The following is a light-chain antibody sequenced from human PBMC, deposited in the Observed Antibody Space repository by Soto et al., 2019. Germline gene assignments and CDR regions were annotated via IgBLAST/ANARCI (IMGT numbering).Light chain of an antibody. V-gene: IGLV2-11*01. CDR2: DVS. J-gene: IGLJ1*01. CDR1: SSDVGGYNY. CDR3: CSYAGSYTLYV. Sequence: QSVLTQPRSVSGSPGQSVTISCTGTSSDVGGYNYVSWYQQHPGKAPKLMIYDVSERPSGAPDRFSGSKSGNTASLTISGLQAEDEANYYCCSYAGSYTLYVFGTGTKVTVL.